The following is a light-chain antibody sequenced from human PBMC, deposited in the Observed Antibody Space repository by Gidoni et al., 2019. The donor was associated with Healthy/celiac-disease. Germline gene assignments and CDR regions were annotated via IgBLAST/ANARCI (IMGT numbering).Light chain of an antibody. J-gene: IGLJ2*01. CDR2: EVS. Sequence: QSALTQPASVSGSPGQSITISFTGTSSDVGGYNYVSWYQQHPGKAPKLMIYEVSNRPSGVSNRCSGSKSGNTASLTSSALQAEDEADYHCSSYTSSSTVVFGGGTKLTVL. V-gene: IGLV2-14*01. CDR1: SSDVGGYNY. CDR3: SSYTSSSTVV.